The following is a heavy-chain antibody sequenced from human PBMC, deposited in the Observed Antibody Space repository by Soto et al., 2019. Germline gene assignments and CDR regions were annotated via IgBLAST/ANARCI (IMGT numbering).Heavy chain of an antibody. CDR2: IIPIFGTA. Sequence: GASVKVSCQASGGTFSSYVISWVRQAPGQGLEWMGGIIPIFGTANYAQKFQGRVTITADESTSTAYMELSSLRSEDTAVYYCARASTSYLRFLEWSQSEHYGMDVWGQGTTVTVSS. V-gene: IGHV1-69*13. CDR3: ARASTSYLRFLEWSQSEHYGMDV. D-gene: IGHD3-3*01. J-gene: IGHJ6*02. CDR1: GGTFSSYV.